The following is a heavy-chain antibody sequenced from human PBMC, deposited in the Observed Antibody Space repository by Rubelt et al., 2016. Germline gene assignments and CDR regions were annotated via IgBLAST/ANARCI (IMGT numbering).Heavy chain of an antibody. V-gene: IGHV4-59*12. CDR3: SRGVVVVAANTWFDP. J-gene: IGHJ5*02. CDR2: IYYSGST. Sequence: QVQLQESGPGLVKPSETLSLTCTVSGGSISSYYWSWIRQPPGKGLEWIGYIYYSGSTNYNPSLKSRVTMSVETSKNQFSLKLTSVTDADTAVYYCSRGVVVVAANTWFDPWGQGTLVTVSS. CDR1: GGSISSYY. D-gene: IGHD2-15*01.